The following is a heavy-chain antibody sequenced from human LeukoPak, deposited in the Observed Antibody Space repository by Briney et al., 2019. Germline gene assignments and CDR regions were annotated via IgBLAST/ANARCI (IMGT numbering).Heavy chain of an antibody. CDR3: ARAPLDSSGNHWGVWFDP. D-gene: IGHD3-22*01. CDR1: GYSFSSYW. Sequence: GESLKISCKGSGYSFSSYWIGWVRQMPGKGLEWMGIIYAGHSDTKYSPSFQGQVTMSADRSINTAYLQWSSLKASDTAIYYCARAPLDSSGNHWGVWFDPWGQGTLVTVSS. J-gene: IGHJ5*02. CDR2: IYAGHSDT. V-gene: IGHV5-51*01.